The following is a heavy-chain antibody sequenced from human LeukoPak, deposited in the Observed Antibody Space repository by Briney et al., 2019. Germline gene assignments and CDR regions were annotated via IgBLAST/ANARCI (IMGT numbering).Heavy chain of an antibody. Sequence: ASVKVSCKASGYTFTSYYMHWVRQAPGQGLEWMGIINPSGGSTTFAQKFQGRVTMTRDASTSTVYLELSSLRSEDTAVYYCARSRSSGWHDFWGQGTLVLVSS. V-gene: IGHV1-46*01. J-gene: IGHJ4*02. CDR1: GYTFTSYY. CDR3: ARSRSSGWHDF. CDR2: INPSGGST. D-gene: IGHD6-19*01.